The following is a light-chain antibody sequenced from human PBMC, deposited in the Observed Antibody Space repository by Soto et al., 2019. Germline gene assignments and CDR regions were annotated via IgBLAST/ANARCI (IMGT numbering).Light chain of an antibody. V-gene: IGLV1-40*01. Sequence: QSVLTQPPAVSGAPGHRVTISCTGSSSNIGAGYDVHWYQQLPGTAPKLLISGNSNRPSGVPDRFSGSKSGTSASLAITGLQAEDEADYSCQSYDSSLSGYVFGTGTKVPVL. CDR3: QSYDSSLSGYV. CDR2: GNS. J-gene: IGLJ1*01. CDR1: SSNIGAGYD.